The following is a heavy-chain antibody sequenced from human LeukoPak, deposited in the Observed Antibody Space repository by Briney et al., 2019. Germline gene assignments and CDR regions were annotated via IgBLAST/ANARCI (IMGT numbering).Heavy chain of an antibody. J-gene: IGHJ4*02. CDR1: GFTFDDYA. CDR3: AKAASSTSFPYYFDY. CDR2: ISWNSGSI. D-gene: IGHD2-2*01. V-gene: IGHV3-9*03. Sequence: QAGGSLRLSCAASGFTFDDYAMHWVRQAPGKGLEWVSGISWNSGSIGYADSVKGRFTISRDNAKNSLYLQMNSLRAEDMALYYCAKAASSTSFPYYFDYWGQGTLVTVSS.